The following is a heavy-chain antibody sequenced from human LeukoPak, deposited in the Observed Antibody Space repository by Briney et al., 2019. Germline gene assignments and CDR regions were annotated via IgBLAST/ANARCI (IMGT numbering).Heavy chain of an antibody. J-gene: IGHJ4*02. V-gene: IGHV3-48*01. Sequence: GGSLRLSCAASGFTFSSYGMHWVRQAPGKGLEWVSKISSSSRTIYYADSVKGRFTISRDNAKNSLYLQMNSLRVEDTAVYYCATDDYGAQDYWGQGTLVTVSS. D-gene: IGHD4-17*01. CDR3: ATDDYGAQDY. CDR1: GFTFSSYG. CDR2: ISSSSRTI.